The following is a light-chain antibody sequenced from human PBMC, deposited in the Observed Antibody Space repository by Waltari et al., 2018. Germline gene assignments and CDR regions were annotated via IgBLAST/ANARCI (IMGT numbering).Light chain of an antibody. V-gene: IGKV1-9*01. J-gene: IGKJ5*01. Sequence: QLTQSPSSLSASVGARVTITCRASQGISSFLAWYQQKAGKAPKLLIYAASTLQSGVPSRFSGSGSGTDFTLTISSLQPEDFATYYCQQLNSYPITFGQGTRLDIK. CDR1: QGISSF. CDR2: AAS. CDR3: QQLNSYPIT.